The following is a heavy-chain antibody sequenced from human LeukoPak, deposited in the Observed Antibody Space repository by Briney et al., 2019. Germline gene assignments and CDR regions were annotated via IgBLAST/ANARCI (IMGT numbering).Heavy chain of an antibody. D-gene: IGHD3-22*01. CDR1: GYTFTGYY. V-gene: IGHV1-2*02. Sequence: GASVKVSCKASGYTFTGYYMHWVRQAPGQGLEWMGWINPNSGGTNYAQKFQGRVTMTRDTCISTAYMELSRLRSDDTAVYYCARDHYYDSSGHNDYWGQGTLVTVSS. J-gene: IGHJ4*02. CDR3: ARDHYYDSSGHNDY. CDR2: INPNSGGT.